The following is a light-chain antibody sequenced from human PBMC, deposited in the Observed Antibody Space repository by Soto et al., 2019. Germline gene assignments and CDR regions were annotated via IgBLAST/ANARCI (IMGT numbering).Light chain of an antibody. CDR3: SAYTSTSNLI. CDR2: DVN. Sequence: QSALTQPASVSGSPGQSITISCTGTSRDVGNYNYVSWYQHHPGKAPKLVIYDVNNRPAGISNRFSGSNSDNTASLTIFELQAEDEADYYCSAYTSTSNLIFGGGTKLTVL. CDR1: SRDVGNYNY. J-gene: IGLJ2*01. V-gene: IGLV2-14*03.